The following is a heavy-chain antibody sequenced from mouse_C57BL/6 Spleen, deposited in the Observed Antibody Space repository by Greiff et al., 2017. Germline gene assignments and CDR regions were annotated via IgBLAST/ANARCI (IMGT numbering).Heavy chain of an antibody. J-gene: IGHJ3*01. CDR1: GYTFTSYW. V-gene: IGHV1-59*01. CDR3: ARDFDAWFAY. Sequence: VQLQQPGAELVRPGTSVKLSCKASGYTFTSYWMHWVKQRPGQGLEWIGVIDPSDSYTNYNQKFKGKATLTVDTSSSTAYMQLSSLTSEDSAVYYCARDFDAWFAYWGQGTLVTVSA. CDR2: IDPSDSYT.